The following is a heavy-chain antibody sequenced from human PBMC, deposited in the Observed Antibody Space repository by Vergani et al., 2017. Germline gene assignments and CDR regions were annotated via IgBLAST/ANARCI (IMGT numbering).Heavy chain of an antibody. CDR3: ARLIVVVPAAISEYYYYYGMDV. Sequence: QVQLQQWGAGLLKPSETLSLTCAVYGGSFSGYYWSWIRQPPGKGLEWIGEINHSGSTNYNPSLKSRGTISVDTSKNQFSLKLSSVTAADTAVYYCARLIVVVPAAISEYYYYYGMDVWGQGTTVTVSS. D-gene: IGHD2-2*02. CDR1: GGSFSGYY. CDR2: INHSGST. J-gene: IGHJ6*02. V-gene: IGHV4-34*01.